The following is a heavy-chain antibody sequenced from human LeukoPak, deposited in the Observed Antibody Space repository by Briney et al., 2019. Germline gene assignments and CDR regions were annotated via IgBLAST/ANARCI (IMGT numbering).Heavy chain of an antibody. J-gene: IGHJ4*02. V-gene: IGHV3-23*01. D-gene: IGHD3-22*01. CDR3: ARDEDYYDSSGYFDY. Sequence: GGSLRLSCTASGFTFSSYTMSWVRQAPGKGLKWVSTISTGGGNTYYADSVKGRFTISRDNSKNTLYLQMNSLRAEDTAVYYCARDEDYYDSSGYFDYWGQGTLVTVSS. CDR2: ISTGGGNT. CDR1: GFTFSSYT.